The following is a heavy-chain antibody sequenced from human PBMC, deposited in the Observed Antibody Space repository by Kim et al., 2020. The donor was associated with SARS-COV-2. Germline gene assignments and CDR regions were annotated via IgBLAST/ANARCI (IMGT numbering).Heavy chain of an antibody. Sequence: SETLSLTCTVSGGSISSSSYYWGWIRQPPGKGLEWIGSIYYSGSTYYNPSLKSRVTISVDTSKNQFSLKLSSVTAADTAVYYCARHRTWNYYGSGSAPGYWGQGTLVTVSS. D-gene: IGHD3-10*01. CDR1: GGSISSSSYY. CDR2: IYYSGST. J-gene: IGHJ4*02. CDR3: ARHRTWNYYGSGSAPGY. V-gene: IGHV4-39*01.